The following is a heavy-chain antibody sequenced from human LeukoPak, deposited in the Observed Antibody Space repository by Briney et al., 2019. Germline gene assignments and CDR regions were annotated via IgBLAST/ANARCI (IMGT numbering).Heavy chain of an antibody. J-gene: IGHJ4*02. CDR1: GDSISSYY. CDR3: ARNHIVTGTYFDS. CDR2: IYASGYT. Sequence: PSETLSLTCTVSGDSISSYYWNWLRQPAGKGLEWIGRIYASGYTDYNPSLQTRVTMSVDTSKNEFSLKVDTVTAADTAVYFCARNHIVTGTYFDSWGQGSLVTVSS. V-gene: IGHV4-4*07. D-gene: IGHD3-10*01.